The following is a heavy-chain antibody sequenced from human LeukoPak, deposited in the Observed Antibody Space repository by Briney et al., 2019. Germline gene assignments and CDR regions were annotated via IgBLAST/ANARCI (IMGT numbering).Heavy chain of an antibody. D-gene: IGHD1-26*01. Sequence: ASVKVSCKASGYTFTSYGISWVRQAPGQGPEWMGWISAYNGNTNYAQKLQGRVTMTTDTSTSTAYMELRSLRSEDTAVYYCARDEGESGSYLGAIVDPWGQGTLVTVSS. CDR1: GYTFTSYG. CDR3: ARDEGESGSYLGAIVDP. V-gene: IGHV1-18*01. CDR2: ISAYNGNT. J-gene: IGHJ5*02.